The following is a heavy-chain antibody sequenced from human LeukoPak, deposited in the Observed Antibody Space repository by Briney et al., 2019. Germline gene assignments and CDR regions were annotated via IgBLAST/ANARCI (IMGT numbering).Heavy chain of an antibody. CDR1: GFTFDDYA. Sequence: GGSLRLSCAASGFTFDDYAMHWVRQAPGKGLEWVSGISWNSGSIGYADSVKGRFTISRDNAKNSLYLQMNSLRAEDTAVYYCATDTYSGSPYYFDYWGQGTLVTVSS. J-gene: IGHJ4*02. CDR3: ATDTYSGSPYYFDY. V-gene: IGHV3-9*01. CDR2: ISWNSGSI. D-gene: IGHD1-26*01.